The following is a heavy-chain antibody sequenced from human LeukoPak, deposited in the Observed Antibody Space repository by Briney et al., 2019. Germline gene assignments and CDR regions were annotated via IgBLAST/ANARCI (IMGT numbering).Heavy chain of an antibody. CDR2: ISGSGGIT. CDR3: AAGTAADF. CDR1: GFTFSSYA. Sequence: GGSLRLSCAASGFTFSSYAMTWVRQAPGKGLEWVSGISGSGGITFYADSVKGRFTVSRDNSKNTLYVQMNSLRAEDTAVYYCAAGTAADFWGQGTLVTVSS. J-gene: IGHJ4*02. D-gene: IGHD6-13*01. V-gene: IGHV3-23*01.